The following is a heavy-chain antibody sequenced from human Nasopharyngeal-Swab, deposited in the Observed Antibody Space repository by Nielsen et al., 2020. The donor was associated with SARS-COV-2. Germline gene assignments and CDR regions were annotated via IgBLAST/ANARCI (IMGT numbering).Heavy chain of an antibody. J-gene: IGHJ6*02. CDR1: GGSIISSNDY. CDR3: ARAGRVGDAYTGLDV. CDR2: LYYSGTT. Sequence: SETLSFTCSVSGGSIISSNDYWAWIRQPPGEGLEWIGSLYYSGTTSYNPSLKSRVTMSVDTSTNQVSLKLNSLTATDTAVYYCARAGRVGDAYTGLDVWGQGTTVTVSS. V-gene: IGHV4-39*01. D-gene: IGHD5-24*01.